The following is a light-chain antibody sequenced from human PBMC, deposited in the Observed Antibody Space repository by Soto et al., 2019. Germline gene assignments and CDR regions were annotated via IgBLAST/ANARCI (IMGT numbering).Light chain of an antibody. V-gene: IGKV3-20*01. J-gene: IGKJ5*01. CDR3: QQYDNSIT. CDR1: QSLSSNY. CDR2: GAS. Sequence: EIVLTQSPGTLSLSPGETATLSCRASQSLSSNYLAWYHLKPGQTARLLIYGASSRATGIPDRFSGSGSGTDFTLTISRLEPEDFAVYYCQQYDNSITFGQGTRLEIE.